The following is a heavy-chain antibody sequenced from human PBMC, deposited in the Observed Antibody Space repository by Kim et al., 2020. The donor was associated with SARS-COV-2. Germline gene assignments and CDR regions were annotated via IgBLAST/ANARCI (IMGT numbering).Heavy chain of an antibody. D-gene: IGHD3-10*01. CDR2: ISWNSGSI. CDR3: AKDIRVALGARYYGSGSYYNRGDCFEGMDV. Sequence: GGSLRLSCAASGFTFDDYAMHWVRQAPGKGLEWVSGISWNSGSIGYADSVKGRFTISRDNAKNSLYLQMNSLRAEDTALYYCAKDIRVALGARYYGSGSYYNRGDCFEGMDVWGQGATVTVAA. J-gene: IGHJ6*01. CDR1: GFTFDDYA. V-gene: IGHV3-9*01.